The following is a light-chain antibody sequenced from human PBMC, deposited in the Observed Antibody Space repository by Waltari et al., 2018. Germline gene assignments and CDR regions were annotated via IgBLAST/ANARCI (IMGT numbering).Light chain of an antibody. J-gene: IGKJ5*01. CDR1: QSLLDNNGYNY. V-gene: IGKV2-28*01. CDR3: TEALQSVT. CDR2: LGS. Sequence: EIVMTQSPLSLPVTPGEPASIPCTSSQSLLDNNGYNYLDWYLQKPGQSPQILIYLGSNRASGVPDRFSGSGSGTDFTLKISRVEAEDAGVYYCTEALQSVTFGQGTRLEIK.